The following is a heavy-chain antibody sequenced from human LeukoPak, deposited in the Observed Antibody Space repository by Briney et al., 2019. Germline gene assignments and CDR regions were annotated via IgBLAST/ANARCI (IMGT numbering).Heavy chain of an antibody. Sequence: SVTVSFKAPGFTFTNSAMQWVRQARGQRREWIGWIVVCSGNTNYPKKFQERVTITRDMSTSTAYMELSSLRSEDTAVYYCAAGGGIVGATTAFDIWGQGTMVTVSS. J-gene: IGHJ3*02. CDR3: AAGGGIVGATTAFDI. CDR1: GFTFTNSA. V-gene: IGHV1-58*02. D-gene: IGHD1-26*01. CDR2: IVVCSGNT.